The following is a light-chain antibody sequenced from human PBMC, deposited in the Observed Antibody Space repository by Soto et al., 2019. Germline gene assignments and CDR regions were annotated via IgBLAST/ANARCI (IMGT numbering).Light chain of an antibody. CDR3: QQSYSSWAT. Sequence: DIQMTQSPSSLSASVGDTITITCRARQSIRHFLNWYQLKPGKVPKLLIYGASTLNTGVPSRFSGSGSGTDFTLTISILQPEDYASYCCQQSYSSWATFRGGTKVEIQ. J-gene: IGKJ4*01. CDR2: GAS. V-gene: IGKV1-39*01. CDR1: QSIRHF.